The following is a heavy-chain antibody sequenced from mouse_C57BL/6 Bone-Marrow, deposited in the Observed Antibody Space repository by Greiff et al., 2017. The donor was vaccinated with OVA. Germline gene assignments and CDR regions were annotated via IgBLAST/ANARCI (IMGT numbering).Heavy chain of an antibody. CDR2: INPNNGGT. D-gene: IGHD2-1*01. CDR3: ARSNYGNPVYFDY. V-gene: IGHV1-26*01. Sequence: EVQLQQSGPELVKPGASVKISCKASGYTFTDYYMNWVKQSHGKSLEWIGDINPNNGGTSYNQKFKGKATLTVDKSSSTAYMELRSLTSEDSAVYYCARSNYGNPVYFDYWGQGTTLTVSS. J-gene: IGHJ2*01. CDR1: GYTFTDYY.